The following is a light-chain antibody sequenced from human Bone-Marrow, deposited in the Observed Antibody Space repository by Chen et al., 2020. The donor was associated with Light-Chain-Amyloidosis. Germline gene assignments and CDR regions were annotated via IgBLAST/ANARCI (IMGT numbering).Light chain of an antibody. V-gene: IGLV1-44*01. J-gene: IGLJ3*02. CDR3: AAWDDSPNWV. CDR1: SSNIGSNT. CDR2: SNH. Sequence: QSVLTQPPSASGTPGQRVTISCSGRSSNIGSNTVNWNQQLPGTAPKLLIYSNHQRPSGLPDRFSGSKSGTSASLAISGLQSEDEADYYCAAWDDSPNWVFGGGTKLTVL.